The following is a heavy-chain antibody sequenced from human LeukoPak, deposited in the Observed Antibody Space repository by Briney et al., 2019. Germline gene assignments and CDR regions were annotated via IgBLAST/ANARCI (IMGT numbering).Heavy chain of an antibody. V-gene: IGHV4-59*01. D-gene: IGHD4-11*01. CDR3: AREDYSQGWFDP. CDR2: IYYSGST. CDR1: GGSISSYY. J-gene: IGHJ5*02. Sequence: SETLSLTCTVSGGSISSYYWSWIRQPLGKGLEWIGYIYYSGSTDYNPSLKSRVTISVDTSKNQFSLKLSSVTAADTAVYYCAREDYSQGWFDPWGQGTLVTVSS.